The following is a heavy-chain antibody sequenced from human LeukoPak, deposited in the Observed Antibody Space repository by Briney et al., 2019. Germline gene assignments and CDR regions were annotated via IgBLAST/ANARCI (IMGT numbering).Heavy chain of an antibody. D-gene: IGHD2-2*01. J-gene: IGHJ6*03. CDR2: INHSGST. CDR3: ARRQVPAAPRKYYYYMDV. V-gene: IGHV4-34*01. CDR1: GGSFSGYY. Sequence: PSETLSLTCAVYGGSFSGYYWSWIRQPPGKGLEWIGEINHSGSTNYNPSLKSRVTISVDTSKNQFSLKLSSVTAADTAVYYCARRQVPAAPRKYYYYMDVWGKGTTVTVSS.